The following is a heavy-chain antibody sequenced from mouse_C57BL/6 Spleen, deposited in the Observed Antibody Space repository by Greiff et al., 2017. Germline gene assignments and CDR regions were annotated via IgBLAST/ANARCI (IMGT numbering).Heavy chain of an antibody. Sequence: QVQLQQSGPELVKPGASVKISCKASGYDFSSSWMNWVKQRPGKGLEWIGRIYPGDGDTNYNGKFKGKATLTADKSSSTAYMQLSSLTSEDSAVYFCASYNYFDVWGTGTTVTVSS. D-gene: IGHD1-3*01. J-gene: IGHJ1*03. CDR1: GYDFSSSW. V-gene: IGHV1-82*01. CDR3: ASYNYFDV. CDR2: IYPGDGDT.